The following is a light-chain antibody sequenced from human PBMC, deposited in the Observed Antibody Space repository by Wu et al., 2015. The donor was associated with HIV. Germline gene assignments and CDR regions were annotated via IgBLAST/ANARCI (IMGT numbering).Light chain of an antibody. J-gene: IGKJ5*01. V-gene: IGKV3-20*01. Sequence: EIVLTQSPGTPSLSPGERATLSCRASQNIRNSYLAWYQQKPGQAPRVLIYGASDRATGIPDRFSGSGSGTDFTLTISRLEPEDFAAYYCQQYATSITFGQGTRLEIK. CDR3: QQYATSIT. CDR1: QNIRNSY. CDR2: GAS.